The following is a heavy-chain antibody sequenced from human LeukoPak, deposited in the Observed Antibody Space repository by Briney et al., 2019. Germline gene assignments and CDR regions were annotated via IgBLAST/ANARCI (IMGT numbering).Heavy chain of an antibody. J-gene: IGHJ4*02. CDR3: AAIRYFDWLLYLF. V-gene: IGHV4-31*03. CDR1: GGSISSGGYY. Sequence: SETLSLTCTVSGGSISSGGYYWSWIRQHPGKGLEWIGYIYYSGSTYYNPSLKSRVTISVDTSKNQFSLKLSSVTAADTAVYYCAAIRYFDWLLYLFWGQGTLVTVSS. CDR2: IYYSGST. D-gene: IGHD3-9*01.